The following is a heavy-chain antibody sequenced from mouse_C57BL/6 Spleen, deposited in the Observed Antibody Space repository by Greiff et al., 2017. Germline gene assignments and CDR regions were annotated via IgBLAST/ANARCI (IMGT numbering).Heavy chain of an antibody. CDR3: ARNWVFDY. Sequence: EVQVVESGGGLVKPGGSLKLSCAVSGFTFSDYGMHWVRQAPEKGLEWVSYISSGSSTIYYADTVKGRFPTSRNNAKNTLFLQMTRLRSTDTAMYYCARNWVFDYWGQGTTLTVSS. V-gene: IGHV5-17*01. J-gene: IGHJ2*01. D-gene: IGHD4-1*01. CDR1: GFTFSDYG. CDR2: ISSGSSTI.